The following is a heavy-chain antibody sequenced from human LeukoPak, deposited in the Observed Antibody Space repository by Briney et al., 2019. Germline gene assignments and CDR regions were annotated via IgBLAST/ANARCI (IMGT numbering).Heavy chain of an antibody. J-gene: IGHJ6*03. CDR3: ARGVSGSYWPYYYYYYMDV. CDR2: INPSGGST. V-gene: IGHV1-46*01. D-gene: IGHD1-26*01. Sequence: ASVKVSCKASGYTFTSYYMHWVRQAPGQGLEWMGIINPSGGSTSYAQKFQGRVTMTRDTSTSTVYMELSSLRSEDTAVYYCARGVSGSYWPYYYYYYMDVWGKGTTVTVSS. CDR1: GYTFTSYY.